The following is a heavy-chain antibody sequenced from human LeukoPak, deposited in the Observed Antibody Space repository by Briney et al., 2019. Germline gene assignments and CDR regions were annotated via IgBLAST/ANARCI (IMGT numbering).Heavy chain of an antibody. J-gene: IGHJ4*02. CDR1: GFTFSSYS. V-gene: IGHV3-21*01. CDR3: ARGVEYSSPGDY. Sequence: GGSLRLSCAASGFTFSSYSMNWARQAPGKGLEWVSSISSSSYIYYADSVKGRFTISRDNAKNSLYLQMNSLRAEDTAVYYCARGVEYSSPGDYWGQGTLVSVSS. CDR2: ISSSSYI. D-gene: IGHD6-6*01.